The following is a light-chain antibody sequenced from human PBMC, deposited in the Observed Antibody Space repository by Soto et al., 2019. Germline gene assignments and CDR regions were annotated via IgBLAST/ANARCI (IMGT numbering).Light chain of an antibody. CDR2: DAS. J-gene: IGKJ5*01. CDR3: QQRSNWPIT. V-gene: IGKV3-11*01. CDR1: QSVSSY. Sequence: EIVLTQSPATLSLSPGERATLSCRASQSVSSYLAWYQQKPGQAPRLLIYDASNSATGIPARFSGSGSGTAFTLAISCLEPEDFAVDYCQQRSNWPITFGQGTLLEIK.